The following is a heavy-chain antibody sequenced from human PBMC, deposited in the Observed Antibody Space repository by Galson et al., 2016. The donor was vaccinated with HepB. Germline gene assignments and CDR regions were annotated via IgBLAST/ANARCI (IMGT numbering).Heavy chain of an antibody. Sequence: SVKVSCKASGHTFSTYAMHWVRQAPGQRLEWMGWINAGNGNTKYPQKFQGRVTITRDTSASTAYMELSSLRSEDTAVYYCARDLHPTEQLLWFGELLKYWGQGTLVTVSS. D-gene: IGHD3-10*01. CDR1: GHTFSTYA. V-gene: IGHV1-3*01. J-gene: IGHJ4*02. CDR3: ARDLHPTEQLLWFGELLKY. CDR2: INAGNGNT.